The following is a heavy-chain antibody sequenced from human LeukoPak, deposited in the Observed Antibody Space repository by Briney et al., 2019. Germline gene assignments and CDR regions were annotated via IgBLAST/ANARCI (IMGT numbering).Heavy chain of an antibody. D-gene: IGHD3-16*01. CDR2: IRSKAYGGTT. CDR1: GFTFGDHA. Sequence: GGSLRLSCTGSGFTFGDHAMSWVRQAPGKGLEWVGFIRSKAYGGTTECAASVKGRFSISREDSKSIAYLQMSSLKIEDTAVYYCARGPIYLWLYNGMDVWGQGTTVTVSS. CDR3: ARGPIYLWLYNGMDV. J-gene: IGHJ6*02. V-gene: IGHV3-49*04.